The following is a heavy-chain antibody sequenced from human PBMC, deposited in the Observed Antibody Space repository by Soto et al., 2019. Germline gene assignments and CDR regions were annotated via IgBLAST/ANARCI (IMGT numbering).Heavy chain of an antibody. V-gene: IGHV5-51*01. Sequence: LGESLKISCKGSGYSFTSYWIGWVRQMPGKGLEWMGIIYPGDSDTRYSPSFQGQVTISADKSISTAYLQWSSLKASDTAMYYCARQSGGGYYYDSSAPSHFDYWGQGTLVTVSS. D-gene: IGHD3-22*01. CDR1: GYSFTSYW. J-gene: IGHJ4*02. CDR2: IYPGDSDT. CDR3: ARQSGGGYYYDSSAPSHFDY.